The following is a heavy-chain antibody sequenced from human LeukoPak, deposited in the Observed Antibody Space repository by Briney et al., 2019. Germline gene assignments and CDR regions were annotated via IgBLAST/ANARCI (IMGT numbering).Heavy chain of an antibody. CDR3: ARIIKGLDI. Sequence: GASVKVSCKAFGYTFTSNYMHWVRQAPGQGPEWMGVISPSGGSTTYAQKFQGRVTLTRDTSTSTAYMELRSLRSDDTAVYYCARIIKGLDIWGQGTMVTVSS. J-gene: IGHJ3*02. CDR1: GYTFTSNY. D-gene: IGHD5-24*01. CDR2: ISPSGGST. V-gene: IGHV1-46*01.